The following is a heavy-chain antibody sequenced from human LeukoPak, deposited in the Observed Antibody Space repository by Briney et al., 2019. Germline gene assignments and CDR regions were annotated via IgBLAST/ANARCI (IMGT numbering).Heavy chain of an antibody. CDR1: GGSISSYY. D-gene: IGHD2-2*01. V-gene: IGHV4-59*01. CDR3: ARTVKGCSSTSCYRYFDY. Sequence: SETLSLTCTVSGGSISSYYWSWIRQPPGKGLEWIGYIYYSGSTNYNPSLKSRVTISVDPSKNQSPLKLSSVTAADTAVYYCARTVKGCSSTSCYRYFDYWGQGTLVTVSS. CDR2: IYYSGST. J-gene: IGHJ4*02.